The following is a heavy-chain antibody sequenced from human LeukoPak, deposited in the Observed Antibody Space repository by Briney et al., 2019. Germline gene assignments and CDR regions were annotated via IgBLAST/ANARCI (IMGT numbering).Heavy chain of an antibody. V-gene: IGHV3-30*04. D-gene: IGHD3-16*01. CDR1: GFTFSSYA. J-gene: IGHJ5*02. CDR3: ARPRPTYDYVWGSYNH. CDR2: ISYDGSNK. Sequence: GGSLRLSCAASGFTFSSYAMHWVRQAPGKGLEWVAVISYDGSNKYYADSVKGRFTISRDNSKNTLYLQMNSLRAEDTAVYYCARPRPTYDYVWGSYNHWGQGTLVTVSS.